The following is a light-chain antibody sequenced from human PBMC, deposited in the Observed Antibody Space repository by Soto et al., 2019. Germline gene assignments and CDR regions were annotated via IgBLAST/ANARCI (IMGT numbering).Light chain of an antibody. J-gene: IGKJ2*01. Sequence: EIVMTQSPATLSVSPGERATLSCRASQSVSSNLAWYQQKPGQAPRLLIYGASTRSTGIPARFSGSGSGTEFTLTIGSLQSEDFAVYYCQQYDYWPPYTFGQGTNLVIK. CDR2: GAS. CDR1: QSVSSN. CDR3: QQYDYWPPYT. V-gene: IGKV3-15*01.